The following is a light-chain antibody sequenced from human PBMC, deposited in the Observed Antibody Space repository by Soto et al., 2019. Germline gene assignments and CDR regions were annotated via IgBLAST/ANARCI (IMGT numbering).Light chain of an antibody. V-gene: IGKV1-39*01. CDR2: AAS. CDR3: QQSYRTPAT. Sequence: DIQMTQSPSSLSASVGDRVTITCRASQSISSYLNWYQQKPGKAPKLLIYAASSLQSGVPSRFSGSGSGTDFTLTISSLQPEDFATYYCQQSYRTPATFGQGTNVEIK. CDR1: QSISSY. J-gene: IGKJ1*01.